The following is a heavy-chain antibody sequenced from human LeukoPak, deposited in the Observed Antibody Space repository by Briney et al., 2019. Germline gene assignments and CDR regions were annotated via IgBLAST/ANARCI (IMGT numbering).Heavy chain of an antibody. CDR1: GFTFSDYY. V-gene: IGHV3-11*05. D-gene: IGHD3-10*01. CDR3: ARDPSNYYGSGRYCDY. Sequence: GGSLRLSCAASGFTFSDYYMSWIRQAPGKGLEWVSYISSSSYTNYADSVKGRFTISRDNAKNSLYLQMNSLRAEDTAVYYCARDPSNYYGSGRYCDYWGQGTLVTVSS. J-gene: IGHJ4*02. CDR2: ISSSSYT.